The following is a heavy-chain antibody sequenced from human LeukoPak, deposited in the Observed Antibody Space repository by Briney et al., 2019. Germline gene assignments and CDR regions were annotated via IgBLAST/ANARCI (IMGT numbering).Heavy chain of an antibody. CDR2: ISGSGAST. CDR3: AKGLDIVVVPAPFDS. D-gene: IGHD2-2*03. Sequence: GGSLRLSCAASGFTFENYAMHWVRQAPGKGLEWVSGISGSGASTYFADSVKGRFTISRDNSKNTLYLQMNSLRADDTAVYYCAKGLDIVVVPAPFDSWGQGTLVTVSS. CDR1: GFTFENYA. V-gene: IGHV3-23*01. J-gene: IGHJ4*02.